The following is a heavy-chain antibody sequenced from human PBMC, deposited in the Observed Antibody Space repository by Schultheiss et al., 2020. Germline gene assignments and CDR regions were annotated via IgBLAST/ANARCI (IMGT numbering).Heavy chain of an antibody. CDR3: ARDPYPYYDYIWGSYRGGIDAFDI. D-gene: IGHD3-16*02. J-gene: IGHJ3*02. V-gene: IGHV4-61*01. CDR1: GGSVSSGSYY. Sequence: SETLSLTCTVSGGSVSSGSYYWGWIRQPPGKGLEWIGYIYYSGSTNYNPSLKSRVTISVDTSKNQFSLKLSSVTAADTAVYYCARDPYPYYDYIWGSYRGGIDAFDIWGQGKMGTVSS. CDR2: IYYSGST.